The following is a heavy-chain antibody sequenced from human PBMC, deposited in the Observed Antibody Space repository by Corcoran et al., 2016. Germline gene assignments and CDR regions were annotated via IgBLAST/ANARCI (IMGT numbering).Heavy chain of an antibody. CDR3: AKGSGYVGDFDY. J-gene: IGHJ4*02. V-gene: IGHV3-30*18. CDR2: ISYDGSNK. Sequence: QVQLVESGGGVVQPGRSLRLSCAASGFTFSSYGMHWVRQAPGKGLEWVAVISYDGSNKYYADSVKGRFTISRDNSKNTLYLQLKSLRAEDTAVYYCAKGSGYVGDFDYWGQGTLVTVSS. CDR1: GFTFSSYG. D-gene: IGHD5-12*01.